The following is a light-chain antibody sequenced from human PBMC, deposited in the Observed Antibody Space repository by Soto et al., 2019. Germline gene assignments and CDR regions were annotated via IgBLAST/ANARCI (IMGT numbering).Light chain of an antibody. J-gene: IGKJ1*01. Sequence: DIQMTQSPSSLPASVGDRVIITCRASQSIGAYLHWYQHKPGTAPKLLIYAASNLQSGVPSRFSGSGSGTDFTLTVNNLQPEDFATYYCQQIYSFPRTFGQGTKVEIK. CDR2: AAS. CDR1: QSIGAY. V-gene: IGKV1-39*01. CDR3: QQIYSFPRT.